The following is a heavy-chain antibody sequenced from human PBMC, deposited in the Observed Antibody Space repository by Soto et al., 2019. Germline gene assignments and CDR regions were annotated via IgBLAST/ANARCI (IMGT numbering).Heavy chain of an antibody. V-gene: IGHV3-30-3*01. J-gene: IGHJ2*01. D-gene: IGHD3-22*01. CDR2: ISYDGSNK. CDR1: GFTFSSYA. CDR3: AKDSSGYYYVNWYFDL. Sequence: QVQLVESGGGVVQPGRSLRLSCAASGFTFSSYAMHWVRQAPGKGLEWVAVISYDGSNKYYADSVKGRFTISRDNSKNTLDLQMNSLRAEDTAVYYCAKDSSGYYYVNWYFDLWGRGTLVTVSS.